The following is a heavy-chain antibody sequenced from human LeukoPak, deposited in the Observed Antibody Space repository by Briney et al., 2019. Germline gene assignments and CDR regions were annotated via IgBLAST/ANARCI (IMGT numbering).Heavy chain of an antibody. J-gene: IGHJ6*03. D-gene: IGHD3-16*01. CDR1: NYPITSDYY. V-gene: IGHV4-38-2*01. CDR2: IFHSGIA. Sequence: PSETLSLTCAVSNYPITSDYYWVWIRQPPGQGLEWIGQIFHSGIAHYNPSLKSLVTMSVDTSRSQFSVNLNSVTAADTAVYYCGRAGFGTAYNRFYYYMDVWGKGTTVTVSS. CDR3: GRAGFGTAYNRFYYYMDV.